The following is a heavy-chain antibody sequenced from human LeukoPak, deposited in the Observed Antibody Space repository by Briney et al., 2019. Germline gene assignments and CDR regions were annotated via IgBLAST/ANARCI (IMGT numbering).Heavy chain of an antibody. CDR2: IIPIFGTA. CDR3: ARGRGYCSSTSCYSFDY. Sequence: ASVKVSCKASGYTFTSYGISWVRQAPGQGLEWMGGIIPIFGTANYAQKFQGRVTITADESTSTAYMELSSLRSEDTAVYYCARGRGYCSSTSCYSFDYWGQGTLVTVSS. V-gene: IGHV1-69*13. D-gene: IGHD2-2*01. CDR1: GYTFTSYG. J-gene: IGHJ4*02.